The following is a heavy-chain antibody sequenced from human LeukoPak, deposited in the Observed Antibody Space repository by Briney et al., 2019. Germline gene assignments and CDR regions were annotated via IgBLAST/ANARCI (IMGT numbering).Heavy chain of an antibody. CDR3: ARIKLGYCSSTSCYGFLYYYYYYMDV. CDR1: SYSISSGYY. CDR2: INHSGST. V-gene: IGHV4-38-2*01. Sequence: SETLSLTCAVSSYSISSGYYWGWIRQPPGKGLEWIGEINHSGSTNYNPSLKSRVTISVDTSKNQFSLKLSSVTAADTAVYYCARIKLGYCSSTSCYGFLYYYYYYMDVWGKGTTVTVSS. J-gene: IGHJ6*03. D-gene: IGHD2-2*01.